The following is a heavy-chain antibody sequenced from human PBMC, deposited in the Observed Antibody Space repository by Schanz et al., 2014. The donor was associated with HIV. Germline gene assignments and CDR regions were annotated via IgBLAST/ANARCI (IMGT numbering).Heavy chain of an antibody. CDR3: ARAGAHWTSCFDY. V-gene: IGHV3-23*01. J-gene: IGHJ4*02. Sequence: EVQLLESGGTLVHPGGSLRLSCAASGFTFRDSVVSWVRQAPGKGLEWIASISSTSTYRFYAGSVKGRFTISRDNSEDTLYLQMNSLRDEDTAVYYCARAGAHWTSCFDYWGQGTLVTVSS. CDR1: GFTFRDSV. D-gene: IGHD1-1*01. CDR2: ISSTSTYR.